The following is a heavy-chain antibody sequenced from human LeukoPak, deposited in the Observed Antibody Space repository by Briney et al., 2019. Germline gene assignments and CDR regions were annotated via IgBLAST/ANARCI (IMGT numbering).Heavy chain of an antibody. Sequence: SETLSLTCAVSGYSISIAYYWGWIRQPPGKGLEWVGRIFRGGSTSYNPSLTSRLTMSMDTSKNQFSLQLTSVTAADTAVYYCARYDSRGSGSTQLEYWGQGILVTISS. CDR3: ARYDSRGSGSTQLEY. D-gene: IGHD3-3*01. V-gene: IGHV4-38-2*01. CDR1: GYSISIAYY. CDR2: IFRGGST. J-gene: IGHJ4*02.